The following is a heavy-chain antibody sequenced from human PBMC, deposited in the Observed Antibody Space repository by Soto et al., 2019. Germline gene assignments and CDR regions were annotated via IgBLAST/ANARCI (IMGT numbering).Heavy chain of an antibody. V-gene: IGHV3-74*01. CDR1: GFTFSTYW. J-gene: IGHJ4*02. CDR3: VRGDGDYYDGNGYLGRH. D-gene: IGHD3-22*01. Sequence: EVQLVESGGGLVQPGGSLRLSCAASGFTFSTYWMHWVRQAPGKGLVWVSRIKNDGSGTYYADSVEGRFTISRDNAKNTLYLQMNSLRAEDTAVYYCVRGDGDYYDGNGYLGRHWGQGPLVNVSS. CDR2: IKNDGSGT.